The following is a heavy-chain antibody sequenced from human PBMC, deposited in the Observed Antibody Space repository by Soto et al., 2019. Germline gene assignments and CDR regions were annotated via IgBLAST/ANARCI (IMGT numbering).Heavy chain of an antibody. CDR3: VRQGIGVLHGLVDV. V-gene: IGHV4-59*08. D-gene: IGHD3-10*01. J-gene: IGHJ6*02. CDR2: FRSGGGT. CDR1: GDSISSYN. Sequence: QVQLQESGPGLVKPSETLSLTCTVSGDSISSYNLAWIRQPPGKGLEWIGYFRSGGGTSYNPSLKSRGDISADTSMKQCSLRPSSVTAADTAVYYCVRQGIGVLHGLVDVWGQGTTVTVSS.